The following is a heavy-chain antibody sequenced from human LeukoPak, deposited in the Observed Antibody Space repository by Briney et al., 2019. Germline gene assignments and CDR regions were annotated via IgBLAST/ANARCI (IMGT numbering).Heavy chain of an antibody. D-gene: IGHD3-10*01. V-gene: IGHV3-23*01. CDR1: GFTFSSYG. J-gene: IGHJ4*02. Sequence: GGTLRLSCAASGFTFSSYGMSWVRQAPGKGLEWVSAISGSGGSTYYADSVKGRFTISRDNSKNTLYLQMNSLRAEDTAVYYCAKDRGARQPPSYWGQGTLVTVSS. CDR2: ISGSGGST. CDR3: AKDRGARQPPSY.